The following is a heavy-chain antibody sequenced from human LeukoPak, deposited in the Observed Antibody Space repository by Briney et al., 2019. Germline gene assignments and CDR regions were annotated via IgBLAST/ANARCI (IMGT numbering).Heavy chain of an antibody. CDR1: GYTFTDYY. Sequence: ASVNDSCKASGYTFTDYYMHWVRPAPGQGLEWMGWINPNSGGTNYAQKFQGRVTMTRDTSISTAYMELSRLRSDDTAVYYCARDLLWFGELPYYFDYWGQGTLVTVSS. V-gene: IGHV1-2*02. D-gene: IGHD3-10*01. CDR3: ARDLLWFGELPYYFDY. CDR2: INPNSGGT. J-gene: IGHJ4*02.